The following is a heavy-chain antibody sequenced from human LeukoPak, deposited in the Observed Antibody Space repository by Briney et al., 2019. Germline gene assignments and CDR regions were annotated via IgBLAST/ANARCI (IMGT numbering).Heavy chain of an antibody. CDR1: GFTFSNYA. Sequence: GGSLRLSCAASGFTFSNYAMSWVRQPPGKGLEWVSLISGSGDTTYYADSVKGRFTISRDNSKNTLYLQMNSLRAEDTAVYYCAPRVVGSAPFDYWGQGTLVTVSS. V-gene: IGHV3-23*01. J-gene: IGHJ4*02. D-gene: IGHD2-15*01. CDR3: APRVVGSAPFDY. CDR2: ISGSGDTT.